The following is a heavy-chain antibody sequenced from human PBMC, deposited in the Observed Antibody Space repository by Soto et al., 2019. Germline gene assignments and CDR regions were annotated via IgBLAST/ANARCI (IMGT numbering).Heavy chain of an antibody. J-gene: IGHJ4*02. V-gene: IGHV3-23*01. D-gene: IGHD3-10*01. Sequence: GGSLTLSCAASGFTFSDYAMTWVRQAPGKGPEWVSAVSGSGGSTYSADSVRGRFTISKDNSKNTLYLQMNSLRAEDTAVYYCAKSGGGSGTYYLDYWGQGTLVTVSS. CDR1: GFTFSDYA. CDR3: AKSGGGSGTYYLDY. CDR2: VSGSGGST.